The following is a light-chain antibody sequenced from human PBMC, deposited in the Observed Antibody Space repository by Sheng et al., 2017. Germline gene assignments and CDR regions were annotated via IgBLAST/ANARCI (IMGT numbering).Light chain of an antibody. V-gene: IGKV3-20*01. CDR2: SAS. Sequence: EIVLTQSPGTLSLSPGERATLSCRASGNYLAWYQQKPGQAPRLVIYSASSRATGIPDRFSGSGSGTDFTLTISRLEPEDFAVYYCQQYGSSPLTFGGGTKVEIK. J-gene: IGKJ4*01. CDR3: QQYGSSPLT. CDR1: GNY.